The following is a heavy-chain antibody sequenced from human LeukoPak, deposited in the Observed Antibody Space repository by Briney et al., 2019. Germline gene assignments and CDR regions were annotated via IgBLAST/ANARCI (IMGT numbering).Heavy chain of an antibody. Sequence: ASVKVSCKASGYTFTSYDINWVRQATGQGLEWMGWMNPNSGNTGYAQKFQGRVTMTRNTSISTAYMELSSLRSEGTAVYYCASGDYGGNQGPGNYWGQGTLVTVSS. J-gene: IGHJ4*02. D-gene: IGHD4-23*01. V-gene: IGHV1-8*01. CDR2: MNPNSGNT. CDR1: GYTFTSYD. CDR3: ASGDYGGNQGPGNY.